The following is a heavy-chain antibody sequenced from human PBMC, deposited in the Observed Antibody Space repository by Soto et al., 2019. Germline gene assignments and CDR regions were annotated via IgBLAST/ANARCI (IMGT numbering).Heavy chain of an antibody. CDR2: IIPIFGTA. CDR3: ARAGGSGRRSHYYGMDV. J-gene: IGHJ6*02. D-gene: IGHD3-10*01. V-gene: IGHV1-69*01. CDR1: GGTFSSYA. Sequence: QVQLVQSGAEVKKPGSSVKVSCKASGGTFSSYAISWVRQAPGQGLEWMGGIIPIFGTANYAQKFQGRVTITADESTSTAYMELSSLRSEDTAAYYCARAGGSGRRSHYYGMDVWGQGTTVTVSS.